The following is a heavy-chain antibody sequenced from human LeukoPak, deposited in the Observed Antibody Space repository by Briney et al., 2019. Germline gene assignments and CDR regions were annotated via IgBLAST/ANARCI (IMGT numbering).Heavy chain of an antibody. D-gene: IGHD3-10*01. J-gene: IGHJ4*02. CDR3: ARRITMVRGVIQYFDY. CDR1: GYSFTSYW. Sequence: KNGESLKISCKGSGYSFTSYWIGWVRQMPGKGLEWMGIIYPGDSDTRYSPSFQGQVTISADKSISTAYLQWSSLKASDTAMYYCARRITMVRGVIQYFDYWGQGTLVTVSS. V-gene: IGHV5-51*01. CDR2: IYPGDSDT.